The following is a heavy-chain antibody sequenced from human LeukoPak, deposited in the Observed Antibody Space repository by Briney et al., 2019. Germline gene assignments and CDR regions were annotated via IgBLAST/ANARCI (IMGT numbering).Heavy chain of an antibody. CDR2: FDPEDGET. V-gene: IGHV1-24*01. D-gene: IGHD6-19*01. J-gene: IGHJ4*02. CDR3: ATVVIAVAGNHYFDY. CDR1: GYTLTELS. Sequence: ASVKVSCKVSGYTLTELSMHWVRQPPGKGLEWKGGFDPEDGETMYSQKFQGRVTMTEDTSTDKAYMELSSLRSEDTAVYYCATVVIAVAGNHYFDYWGQGTLVTVSS.